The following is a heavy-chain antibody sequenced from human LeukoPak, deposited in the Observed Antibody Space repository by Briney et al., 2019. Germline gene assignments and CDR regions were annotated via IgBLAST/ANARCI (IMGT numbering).Heavy chain of an antibody. CDR1: GFTFSSYA. D-gene: IGHD3/OR15-3a*01. J-gene: IGHJ4*02. V-gene: IGHV3-23*01. CDR2: ISGGGGST. Sequence: GGSLRLSCAASGFTFSSYAMSWVRQAPGKGLEWVSAISGGGGSTYYADSVKGRFTISRDNSKNTLYLQMNSLRAEDTAVYYCAKDPRVDFWTLYAYFDYWGQGTLVTVSS. CDR3: AKDPRVDFWTLYAYFDY.